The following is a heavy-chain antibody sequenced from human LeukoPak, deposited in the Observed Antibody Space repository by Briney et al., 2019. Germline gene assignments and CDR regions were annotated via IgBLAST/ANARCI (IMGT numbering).Heavy chain of an antibody. D-gene: IGHD2-2*01. J-gene: IGHJ5*02. CDR2: AYYRSTWYN. Sequence: SQTLSLTCAISGDSVSSNSVTWNWIRQSPSRGLEWLGRAYYRSTWYNDYAVSVRGRITVNPDTSKNQFSLHLNSVTPEDTAVYYCARRLTQYDCFDPWGQGILVTVSS. CDR1: GDSVSSNSVT. V-gene: IGHV6-1*01. CDR3: ARRLTQYDCFDP.